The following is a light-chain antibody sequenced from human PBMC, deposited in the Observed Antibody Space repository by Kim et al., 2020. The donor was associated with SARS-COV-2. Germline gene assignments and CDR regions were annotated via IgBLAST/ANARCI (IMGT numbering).Light chain of an antibody. CDR2: DAS. V-gene: IGKV3-11*01. CDR3: QHRSSWPLT. CDR1: QSVSTY. Sequence: LSVGEGATLSCRASQSVSTYLVWYQQKPGKAPQLLIYDASNRATGIPARFSGSGSGTDFTLTISSLEPEDFAVYYCQHRSSWPLTFGGGTKVDIK. J-gene: IGKJ4*01.